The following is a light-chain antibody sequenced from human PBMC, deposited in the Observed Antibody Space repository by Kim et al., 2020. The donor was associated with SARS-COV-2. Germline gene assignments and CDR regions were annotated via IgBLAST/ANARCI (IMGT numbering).Light chain of an antibody. V-gene: IGLV2-11*01. CDR2: DVS. Sequence: GQYVTISCTGTSSEVDGYHYVSWYQQHQGKAPKLMIYDVSKRPSGVPARFSGSKSGNAASLTISGLQAEDEADCYCCSYAGSYTWVFGGGTKLTVL. CDR1: SSEVDGYHY. J-gene: IGLJ3*02. CDR3: CSYAGSYTWV.